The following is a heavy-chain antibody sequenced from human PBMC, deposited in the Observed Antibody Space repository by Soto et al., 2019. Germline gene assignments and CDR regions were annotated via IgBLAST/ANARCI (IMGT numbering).Heavy chain of an antibody. J-gene: IGHJ3*02. CDR3: ARDQGIAAAGNDAFDI. CDR1: GFTFSSYG. V-gene: IGHV3-33*01. Sequence: QVQLVESGGGVVQPGRSLRLSCAASGFTFSSYGMHWVRQAPGTGLEWVAVIWYDGSNKYYADSVKGRFTISRDNSKNTLYLQMNSLRAEDTAVYYCARDQGIAAAGNDAFDIWGQGTMVTVSS. D-gene: IGHD6-13*01. CDR2: IWYDGSNK.